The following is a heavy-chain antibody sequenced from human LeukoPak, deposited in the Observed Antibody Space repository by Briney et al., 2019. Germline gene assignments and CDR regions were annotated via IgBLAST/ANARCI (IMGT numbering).Heavy chain of an antibody. J-gene: IGHJ4*02. CDR1: GFTFSSYA. Sequence: GGSLRLSCAASGFTFSSYAMSWVRQAPGKGLEWVSAISGSGGSTYYADSVKGRFTISRDNSKNTLYLQMNSLRAEDTAVYYCARHGSSSDWSYYFDYWGQGTLVTVSS. CDR3: ARHGSSSDWSYYFDY. V-gene: IGHV3-23*01. CDR2: ISGSGGST. D-gene: IGHD6-19*01.